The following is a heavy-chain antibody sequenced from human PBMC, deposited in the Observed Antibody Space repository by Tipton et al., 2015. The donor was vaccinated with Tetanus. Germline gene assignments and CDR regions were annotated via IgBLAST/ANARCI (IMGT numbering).Heavy chain of an antibody. CDR2: ISSTSRYI. CDR3: VSGSALDY. Sequence: SLRLSCVVSGFSFGNYRMNWVRQAPGRGLEWVSSISSTSRYIYYADSVKGRFSISRDNAKSSLLLQINSLRADDTALYYCVSGSALDYWGQGTLISVSS. J-gene: IGHJ4*02. V-gene: IGHV3-21*01. D-gene: IGHD6-25*01. CDR1: GFSFGNYR.